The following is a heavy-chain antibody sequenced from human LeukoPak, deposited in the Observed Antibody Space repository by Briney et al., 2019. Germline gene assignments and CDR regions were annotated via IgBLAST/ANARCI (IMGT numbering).Heavy chain of an antibody. D-gene: IGHD3-3*01. J-gene: IGHJ6*03. CDR3: AREPLTIFREWSYMDV. CDR1: GYTFTSYD. V-gene: IGHV1-8*03. Sequence: ASVKVSCKASGYTFTSYDINWVRQATGQGLEWMGWMNPNSGNTGYAQKFQGRVTITRNTSISTAYMELSSLRSEDTAVYYCAREPLTIFREWSYMDVWGKGTTVTVSS. CDR2: MNPNSGNT.